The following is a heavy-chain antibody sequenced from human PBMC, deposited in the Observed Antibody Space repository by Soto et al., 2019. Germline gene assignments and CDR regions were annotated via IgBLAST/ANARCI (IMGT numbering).Heavy chain of an antibody. CDR3: ARAARTTCYRGKCSEFDS. V-gene: IGHV1-2*02. D-gene: IGHD1-26*01. J-gene: IGHJ4*02. CDR2: VNVKSVGT. Sequence: QVHLVQSGPELQRPGASVQVSCKTSGYTFTDYYLHWVRQDPGQGLAWKGWVNVKSVGTNYAQKVQGKASMTRDTSLNTASMNLNSISSDDTAVYYCARAARTTCYRGKCSEFDSWGLGTLVTVSS. CDR1: GYTFTDYY.